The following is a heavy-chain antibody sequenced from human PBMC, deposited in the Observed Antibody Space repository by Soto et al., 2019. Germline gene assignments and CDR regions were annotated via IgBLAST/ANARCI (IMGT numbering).Heavy chain of an antibody. CDR1: GFSVSSNY. J-gene: IGHJ5*02. Sequence: GGSLRLSCAICGFSVSSNYLSWVRQAPGKGLEWVSVHYSGGSTYYADSVQGRFTISRDKSNNTLYLQMRRVRAEDTAVYFCARHRHPRGTVGATSPLDPWGQGTQVTVSS. CDR3: ARHRHPRGTVGATSPLDP. D-gene: IGHD1-26*01. CDR2: HYSGGST. V-gene: IGHV3-53*01.